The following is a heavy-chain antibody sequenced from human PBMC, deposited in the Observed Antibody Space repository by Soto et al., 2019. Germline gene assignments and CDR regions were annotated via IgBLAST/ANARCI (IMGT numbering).Heavy chain of an antibody. V-gene: IGHV4-59*08. CDR2: IYYSGST. CDR1: GGSISSYY. D-gene: IGHD4-17*01. CDR3: GRHYGDSLDYYYGMDV. J-gene: IGHJ6*02. Sequence: SETLSLTCTVSGGSISSYYWSWIRQPPGKGLEWIGYIYYSGSTNYNPSLKSRVTISVDTSKNQFSLKLSSVTAADTAVYYCGRHYGDSLDYYYGMDVWGQGTTVTVSS.